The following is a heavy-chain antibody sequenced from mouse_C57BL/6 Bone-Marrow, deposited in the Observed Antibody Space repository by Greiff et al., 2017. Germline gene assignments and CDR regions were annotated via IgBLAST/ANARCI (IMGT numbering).Heavy chain of an antibody. J-gene: IGHJ4*01. Sequence: QVQLQQSGAELVRPGSSVKLSCKASGYTFTSYWMHWVKQRPIQGLEWIGNIDPSDSETHYNQKFKDKATLTVDKSSSTAYMQLSSLTSEDSAVYYCASPTVAEGMDYWGQGTSVTVSS. V-gene: IGHV1-52*01. CDR2: IDPSDSET. D-gene: IGHD1-1*01. CDR3: ASPTVAEGMDY. CDR1: GYTFTSYW.